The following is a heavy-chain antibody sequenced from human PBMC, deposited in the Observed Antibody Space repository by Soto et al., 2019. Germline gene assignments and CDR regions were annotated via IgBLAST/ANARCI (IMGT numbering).Heavy chain of an antibody. CDR1: GFTFRDHY. J-gene: IGHJ6*01. Sequence: EVQLVESGGGLVQPEGSLRLSCAASGFTFRDHYMDWVRQAPGKGLEWVARSRNRVNSHTTEYAASVKGRFTISRDESKSSLYLQMNSLKIEDTAVYYCTRGLLGGAPSYTFHGMDVWGQGTTVTVSS. CDR3: TRGLLGGAPSYTFHGMDV. V-gene: IGHV3-72*01. D-gene: IGHD1-26*01. CDR2: SRNRVNSHTT.